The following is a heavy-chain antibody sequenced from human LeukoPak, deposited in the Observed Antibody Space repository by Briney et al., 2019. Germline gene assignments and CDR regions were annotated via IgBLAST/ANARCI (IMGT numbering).Heavy chain of an antibody. D-gene: IGHD3-10*01. CDR2: MNPNSGNT. V-gene: IGHV1-8*01. CDR3: ATHHYYGSGSYVLDY. J-gene: IGHJ4*02. CDR1: GYTFTSYD. Sequence: ASVKVSCKASGYTFTSYDINWVRQATGRGLEWMGWMNPNSGNTGYAQKFQGRVTMTRNTSISTAYMELSSLRSEDTAVYYCATHHYYGSGSYVLDYWGQGTLVTVSS.